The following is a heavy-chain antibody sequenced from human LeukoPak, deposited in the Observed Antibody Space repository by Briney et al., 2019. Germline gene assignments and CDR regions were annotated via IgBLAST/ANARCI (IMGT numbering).Heavy chain of an antibody. V-gene: IGHV3-53*01. J-gene: IGHJ4*02. Sequence: GGSLRISCAASGFTVSSNYMSWVRQAPGKGLEWVSVIYSGGGTYYADSVKGRFTISRDNSKNTLYLQMNSLRADDTAVYYCARGPVDCSGGSCYSGGLDYWGQGTLVTVSS. D-gene: IGHD2-15*01. CDR2: IYSGGGT. CDR1: GFTVSSNY. CDR3: ARGPVDCSGGSCYSGGLDY.